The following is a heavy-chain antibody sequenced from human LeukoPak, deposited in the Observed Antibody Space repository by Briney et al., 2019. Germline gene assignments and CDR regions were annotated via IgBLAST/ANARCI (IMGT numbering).Heavy chain of an antibody. V-gene: IGHV3-53*01. D-gene: IGHD6-19*01. CDR3: AKDQPIAVAALFDY. J-gene: IGHJ4*02. CDR1: GFTVSTNY. Sequence: GGSLRLSCAASGFTVSTNYMTWVRQTPEKGLEGVSVIYDIGTTYYADPVKGRFTISRDNSKNTLYLQMNSLRAEDTAVYYCAKDQPIAVAALFDYWGQGTVVTVSA. CDR2: IYDIGTT.